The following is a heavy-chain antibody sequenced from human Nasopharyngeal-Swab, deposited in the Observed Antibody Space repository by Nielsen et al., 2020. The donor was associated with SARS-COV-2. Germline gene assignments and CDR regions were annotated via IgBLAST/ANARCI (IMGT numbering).Heavy chain of an antibody. J-gene: IGHJ6*02. CDR3: AKEYSSSGYGMDV. CDR1: GFTFSSYA. V-gene: IGHV3-23*01. CDR2: ISGSGGST. D-gene: IGHD6-6*01. Sequence: GDSLKISCAASGFTFSSYAMSWVRQAPGKGLEWVSAISGSGGSTYYADSVKGRFTISRDNSKNTLYLQMNSLRAEDTAVYYCAKEYSSSGYGMDVWGQGTTVTVSS.